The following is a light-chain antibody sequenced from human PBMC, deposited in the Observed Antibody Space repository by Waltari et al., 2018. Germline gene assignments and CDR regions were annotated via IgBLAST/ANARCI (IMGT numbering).Light chain of an antibody. CDR1: QGVGQD. Sequence: ELVLTLSPGTLSLSPGERDTLSCRASQGVGQDLACYQQRPGQAPRLLLYHTSIRATGIPDRFSGSGYGTDVSLTISRLEPEDFAVYYCQKYDFLPATFGQGTTVEIK. V-gene: IGKV3-20*01. CDR2: HTS. J-gene: IGKJ1*01. CDR3: QKYDFLPAT.